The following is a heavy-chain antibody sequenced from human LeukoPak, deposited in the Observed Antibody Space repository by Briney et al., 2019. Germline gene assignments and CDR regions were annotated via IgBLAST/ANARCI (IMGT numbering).Heavy chain of an antibody. Sequence: GGSLRLSCAASGFSVTTNYMSWVRQAPGKGLEWVSVLYSTGRTEYADSVKGRFTIPRDNSKNTLYLQMNSLRAEDTAVYYCARAWLRLETYNSVFGYWGQGTLVTVSS. CDR1: GFSVTTNY. V-gene: IGHV3-66*01. CDR2: LYSTGRT. D-gene: IGHD5-12*01. J-gene: IGHJ4*02. CDR3: ARAWLRLETYNSVFGY.